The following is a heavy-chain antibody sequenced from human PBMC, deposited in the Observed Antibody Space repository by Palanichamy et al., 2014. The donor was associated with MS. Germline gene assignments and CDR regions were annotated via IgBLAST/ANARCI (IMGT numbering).Heavy chain of an antibody. J-gene: IGHJ3*02. Sequence: QVQAGGSLGREVKKPGSSVKVSCKASGGTFSSYAISWVRQAPGQGLEWMGGIIPILGIANYAQKFQGRVTITADKSTSTAYMELSSLRSEDTAVYYCARGGGGYSYGSNIDAFDTWGQGTMVTVSS. D-gene: IGHD5-18*01. CDR3: ARGGGGYSYGSNIDAFDT. CDR1: GGTFSSYA. V-gene: IGHV1-69*10. CDR2: IIPILGIA.